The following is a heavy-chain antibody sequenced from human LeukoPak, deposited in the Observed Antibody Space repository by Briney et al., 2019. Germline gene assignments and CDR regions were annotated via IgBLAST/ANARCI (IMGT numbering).Heavy chain of an antibody. CDR1: GGSFSGYY. J-gene: IGHJ5*02. V-gene: IGHV4-34*01. Sequence: PSETLSLTCPVYGGSFSGYYWSWIRQPPGKGLEWIGEINHSGSTNYNPSLKSRVTISVDTSKNQFSLKLSSVTAADTAVYYCARAGVVVPETNWFDPWGQGTLVTVSS. CDR2: INHSGST. CDR3: ARAGVVVPETNWFDP. D-gene: IGHD2-2*01.